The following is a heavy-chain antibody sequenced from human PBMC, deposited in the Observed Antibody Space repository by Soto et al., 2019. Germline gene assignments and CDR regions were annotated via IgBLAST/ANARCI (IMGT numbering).Heavy chain of an antibody. CDR2: IYYSGST. CDR3: ARRRPAHWFFDR. V-gene: IGHV4-59*08. Sequence: QVQLQESGPGLVRPSETLSLTCTVSGDSISSDYWSWIRQPPGEGLEWIGYIYYSGSTKYNPSPRRRFTLSVDTYKNQFSPKLSSVTAADTAVYYCARRRPAHWFFDRWGRGTLVTVSS. CDR1: GDSISSDY. J-gene: IGHJ2*01.